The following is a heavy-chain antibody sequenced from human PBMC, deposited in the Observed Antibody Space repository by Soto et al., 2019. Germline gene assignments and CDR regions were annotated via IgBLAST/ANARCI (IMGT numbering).Heavy chain of an antibody. Sequence: PGGSLRLSCAASGFTFSSYWMHWVRQVPGKGLLWVSHIDEYGNTIDYADSVRGRFTISRDNARNTLYLEMNSLRAEDTALYYCTRDIGGRWAYWGPGTLVTVSS. CDR2: IDEYGNTI. J-gene: IGHJ4*02. CDR1: GFTFSSYW. D-gene: IGHD3-16*01. CDR3: TRDIGGRWAY. V-gene: IGHV3-74*01.